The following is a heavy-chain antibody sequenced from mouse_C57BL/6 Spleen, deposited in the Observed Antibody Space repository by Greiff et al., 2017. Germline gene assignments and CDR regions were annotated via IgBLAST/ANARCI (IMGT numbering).Heavy chain of an antibody. CDR1: GYSFTDYN. V-gene: IGHV1-39*01. CDR2: INPNYGTT. J-gene: IGHJ2*01. Sequence: VQLKESGPELVKPGASVKISCKASGYSFTDYNMNWVKQSHGKSLEWIGVINPNYGTTSYNQKFKGKATLTVDQSSSTAYMQLNSLTSEDSAVYYCARSPQLGGVYYFDDWGQGTTLTVSS. D-gene: IGHD4-1*02. CDR3: ARSPQLGGVYYFDD.